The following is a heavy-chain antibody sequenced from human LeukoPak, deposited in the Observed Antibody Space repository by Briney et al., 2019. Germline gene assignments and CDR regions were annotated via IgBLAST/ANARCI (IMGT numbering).Heavy chain of an antibody. CDR1: GYTFTSYD. CDR2: MNPNSGNT. D-gene: IGHD3-10*01. V-gene: IGHV1-8*01. Sequence: ASVKVSCKASGYTFTSYDINWVRQATGQGLEWMGWMNPNSGNTGYAQKFQGRVTITADKSTSTAYMELSSLRSEDTAVYYCARDTHITMVRGVTIDYWGQGTLVTVSS. CDR3: ARDTHITMVRGVTIDY. J-gene: IGHJ4*02.